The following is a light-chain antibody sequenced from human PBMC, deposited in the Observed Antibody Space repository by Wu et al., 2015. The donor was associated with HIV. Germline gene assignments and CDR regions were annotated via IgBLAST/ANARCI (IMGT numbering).Light chain of an antibody. V-gene: IGKV3-11*01. J-gene: IGKJ4*01. Sequence: EILLTQSPAALSVSPGERATLSCRASRSVSSAVAWYQQKPGQAPRLLIYDTSTRATGIPARFTGGGSGTDYSLTISSLEPEDFAVYYCQQYATSPLTFGGGTKVEI. CDR3: QQYATSPLT. CDR2: DTS. CDR1: RSVSSA.